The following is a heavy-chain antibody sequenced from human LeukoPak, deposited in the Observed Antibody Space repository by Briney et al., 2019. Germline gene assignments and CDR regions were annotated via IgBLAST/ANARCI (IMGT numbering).Heavy chain of an antibody. D-gene: IGHD3-9*01. CDR3: ARSSPAVADILTGYYKGGFDY. J-gene: IGHJ4*02. CDR2: IIPILGIA. Sequence: PGASVKVSCKASGGTFSSYAISWVRQAPGQGLEWMGRIIPILGIANYAQKFQGRVTITADKSTSTAYMELSSLRSEDTAVYYCARSSPAVADILTGYYKGGFDYWGQGTLVTVSS. CDR1: GGTFSSYA. V-gene: IGHV1-69*04.